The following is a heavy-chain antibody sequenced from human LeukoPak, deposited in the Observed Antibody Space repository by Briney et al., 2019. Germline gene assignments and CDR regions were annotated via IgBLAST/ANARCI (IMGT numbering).Heavy chain of an antibody. Sequence: GGSLRLSCAASGFTFNSYWLNWVRQVPGKGLEWVANIKEDGSEKYYVDSVKGRFTISRDNAKNLLYLQMNSLRAEDTAVYYCARTRSGKIFGVAFDIWGQGTMVTVSS. CDR2: IKEDGSEK. V-gene: IGHV3-7*01. CDR1: GFTFNSYW. CDR3: ARTRSGKIFGVAFDI. D-gene: IGHD3-3*01. J-gene: IGHJ3*02.